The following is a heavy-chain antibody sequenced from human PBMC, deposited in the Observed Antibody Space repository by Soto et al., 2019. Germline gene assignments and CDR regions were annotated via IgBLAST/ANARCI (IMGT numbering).Heavy chain of an antibody. CDR2: ISSSSSYI. V-gene: IGHV3-21*01. Sequence: PVGSLTLSCAASGFTFSSYSMNWVRQAPGKGLEWVSSISSSSSYIYYADSVKGRFTISRDNAKNSLYLQMNSLRAEDTAVYYCARAGVQLWSDYWGQGTLVTVSS. D-gene: IGHD5-18*01. CDR3: ARAGVQLWSDY. J-gene: IGHJ4*02. CDR1: GFTFSSYS.